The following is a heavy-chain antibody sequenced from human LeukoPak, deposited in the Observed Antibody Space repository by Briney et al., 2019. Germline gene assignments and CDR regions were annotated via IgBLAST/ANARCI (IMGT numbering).Heavy chain of an antibody. J-gene: IGHJ4*02. CDR1: GYTFTSYG. CDR2: MNPNSGNT. D-gene: IGHD6-19*01. Sequence: ASVKVSCKASGYTFTSYGISWVRQATGQGLEWMGWMNPNSGNTGYAQKFQGRVTITRNTSISTAYMELGGLRSEDTAVYYCARQGLVTDYWGQGTLVTVSS. CDR3: ARQGLVTDY. V-gene: IGHV1-8*03.